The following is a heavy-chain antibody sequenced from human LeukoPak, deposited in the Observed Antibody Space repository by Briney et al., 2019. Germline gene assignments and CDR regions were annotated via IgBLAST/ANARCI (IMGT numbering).Heavy chain of an antibody. CDR1: GNTFTAYW. D-gene: IGHD3-10*01. V-gene: IGHV5-51*01. CDR3: ATTGGFGEFPSYFDN. J-gene: IGHJ4*02. Sequence: GESVKISCKGSGNTFTAYWIGWVRQMPGKGLEWMGVIYPGDPDTRYSPSFQGQVTITADKSISTSYLQWSNLKASDTAKYYCATTGGFGEFPSYFDNWGQGTLITVSS. CDR2: IYPGDPDT.